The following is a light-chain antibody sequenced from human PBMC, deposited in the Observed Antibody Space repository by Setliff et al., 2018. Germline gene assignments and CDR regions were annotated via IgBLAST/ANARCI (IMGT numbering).Light chain of an antibody. V-gene: IGLV2-14*01. J-gene: IGLJ1*01. Sequence: QSALAQPASVSGSPGQSITISCTGTSRDIGFSKYNYVSWYQQRPGKAPKLIISEVSHRPSGVSHRFSGSKSGNTVTLTISGLQPEDDADYYCSSFTGSRLYVFGTGTKVTVL. CDR2: EVS. CDR1: SRDIGFSKYNY. CDR3: SSFTGSRLYV.